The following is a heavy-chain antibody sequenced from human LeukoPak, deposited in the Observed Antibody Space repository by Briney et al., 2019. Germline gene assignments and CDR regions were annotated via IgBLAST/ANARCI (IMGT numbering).Heavy chain of an antibody. Sequence: GGSLRLSCAATGFTFSSYWMSWVRQAPGKGLEWVSSISSNSNYIFYADSVKGRFTISRDNAKNSLFLQMSSLRAEDTAVYYCARDLSVAGFDFWGQGTMVTVSS. CDR3: ARDLSVAGFDF. J-gene: IGHJ3*01. V-gene: IGHV3-21*01. CDR2: ISSNSNYI. CDR1: GFTFSSYW. D-gene: IGHD6-19*01.